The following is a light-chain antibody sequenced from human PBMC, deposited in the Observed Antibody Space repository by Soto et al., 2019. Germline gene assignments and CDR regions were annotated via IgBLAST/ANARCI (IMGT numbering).Light chain of an antibody. CDR2: NNN. V-gene: IGLV1-44*01. Sequence: QSVLTKPPSASGVPLRRVTITWSGTSSNIGINTVNWYQQFPGTAPKLVISNNNQRPSGVPDRFSGSKSDTSASLAISGLQSDDEADYYCAAWDDSLTGYYVFGTGSEVTV. J-gene: IGLJ1*01. CDR3: AAWDDSLTGYYV. CDR1: SSNIGINT.